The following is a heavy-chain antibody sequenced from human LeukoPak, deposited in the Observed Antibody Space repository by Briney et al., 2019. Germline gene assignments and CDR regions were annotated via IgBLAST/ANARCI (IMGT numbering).Heavy chain of an antibody. D-gene: IGHD3-22*01. CDR1: GFTFSNYA. V-gene: IGHV3-23*01. J-gene: IGHJ3*02. Sequence: GGSLRLSCAASGFTFSNYAMSWVRQAPGKGLEWVSALGGSGINTYYADSVKGRFTISRDNSKNSLYLQMNSLRAEDTALYYCAKGPYYYDSGGYQGAFDIWGQGTMVTVSS. CDR3: AKGPYYYDSGGYQGAFDI. CDR2: LGGSGINT.